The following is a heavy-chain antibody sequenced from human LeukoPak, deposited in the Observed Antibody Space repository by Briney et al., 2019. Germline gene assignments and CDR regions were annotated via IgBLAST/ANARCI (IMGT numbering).Heavy chain of an antibody. CDR1: GFTFSIYS. V-gene: IGHV3-30-3*01. J-gene: IGHJ5*02. CDR3: ARGATNDFWTGYGWFDP. Sequence: GGSLRLSCVASGFTFSIYSMHWVRQAPGKGLEWVAVISYDESNKFYTHSVKGRFTISRDNSKNTLYLQMNSLTAEDTAIYSCARGATNDFWTGYGWFDPWGQGTLVTVSS. CDR2: ISYDESNK. D-gene: IGHD3/OR15-3a*01.